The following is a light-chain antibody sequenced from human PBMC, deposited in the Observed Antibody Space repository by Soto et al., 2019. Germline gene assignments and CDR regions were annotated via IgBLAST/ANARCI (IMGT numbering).Light chain of an antibody. V-gene: IGKV3-15*01. CDR1: QSVSRN. CDR3: QQYNKWPYT. CDR2: GAS. Sequence: DIVMTQSPATLSVSPGETAALSCRASQSVSRNFAWYQQKPGQAPRLLIYGASTRATDIPARFRGSGSGTDFTLNISSLQSEDFAVYYGQQYNKWPYTFGQGTKLEIK. J-gene: IGKJ2*01.